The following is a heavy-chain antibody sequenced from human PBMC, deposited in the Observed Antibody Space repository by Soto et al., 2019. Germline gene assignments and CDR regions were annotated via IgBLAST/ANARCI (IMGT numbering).Heavy chain of an antibody. D-gene: IGHD2-21*02. CDR1: GFTFGNYA. CDR2: ISDPGTST. V-gene: IGHV3-23*01. Sequence: PVGSLRLSCAASGFTFGNYAMNWVRQAPGKGLEWISSISDPGTSTYYANSVKGRFSMSRDNSKNTLFLQMNRLRADDTAVYFCSKSLVTPSDDFYLRGRGTSVTGSS. CDR3: SKSLVTPSDDFYL. J-gene: IGHJ3*01.